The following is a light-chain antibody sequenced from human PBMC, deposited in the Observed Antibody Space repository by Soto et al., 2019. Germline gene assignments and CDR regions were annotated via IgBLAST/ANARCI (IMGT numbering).Light chain of an antibody. Sequence: QSALTQPASVSGSPGQSITISCTGTSSDVGSYNLVSWYQHHPGKAPKLMIYEDTKRPSGVSNRFSGSKSGNTASLTVSGLQAEDEADYYCCSYVNDNTVLFGGGTKLTVL. CDR2: EDT. CDR3: CSYVNDNTVL. J-gene: IGLJ2*01. CDR1: SSDVGSYNL. V-gene: IGLV2-23*01.